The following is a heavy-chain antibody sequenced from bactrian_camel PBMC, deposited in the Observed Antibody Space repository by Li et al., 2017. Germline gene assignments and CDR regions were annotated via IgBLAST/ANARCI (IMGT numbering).Heavy chain of an antibody. J-gene: IGHJ4*01. CDR1: VLRFSVYY. V-gene: IGHV3-2*01. CDR3: AKDYVDGLGIEY. D-gene: IGHD5*01. Sequence: HVQLVESGGGVVQPGGSLRLSCAASVLRFSVYYMSWVRQAPGKGLEWASAIYSDGGNTYYIDSVKGRFTISRDNAKNTVYLQMNSLKSEDTAMYYCAKDYVDGLGIEYWGQGTQVTVS. CDR2: IYSDGGNT.